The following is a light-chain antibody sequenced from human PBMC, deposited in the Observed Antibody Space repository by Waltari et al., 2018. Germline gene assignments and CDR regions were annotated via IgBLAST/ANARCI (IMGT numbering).Light chain of an antibody. CDR2: GNP. CDR3: QSYDSSLSGSV. J-gene: IGLJ2*01. CDR1: TSHIGAGFD. Sequence: QSVLTQPPSVSGAPGQRVTISCTGSTSHIGAGFDVHWYQQLPGAAPKLLIYGNPNRPSGVPDRFSGSKSGTSASLAIAGLQAEDEADYYCQSYDSSLSGSVFGGGTNLTVL. V-gene: IGLV1-40*01.